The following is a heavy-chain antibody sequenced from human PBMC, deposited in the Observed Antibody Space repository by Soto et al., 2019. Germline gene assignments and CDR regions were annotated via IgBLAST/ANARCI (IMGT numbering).Heavy chain of an antibody. Sequence: QITLKESGPPLVRPTQTLTLTCTFSGFSLTTSGVGVGWIRQPPGKALEWLAVIYWDDDKRYSSSLKSRLTITKATSNNQVVLTTTNMDPVDTATYYCAHHPYYGLGSYSFDYWGQGTLVTVSS. J-gene: IGHJ4*02. CDR2: IYWDDDK. V-gene: IGHV2-5*02. D-gene: IGHD3-10*01. CDR1: GFSLTTSGVG. CDR3: AHHPYYGLGSYSFDY.